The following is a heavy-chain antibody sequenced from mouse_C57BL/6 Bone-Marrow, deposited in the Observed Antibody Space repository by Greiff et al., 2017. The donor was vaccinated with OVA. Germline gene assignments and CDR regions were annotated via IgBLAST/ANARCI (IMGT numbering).Heavy chain of an antibody. D-gene: IGHD3-2*02. CDR2: SRNKANDYTT. J-gene: IGHJ4*01. Sequence: EVKVVESGGGLVQSGRSLRLSCATSGFTFSDFYMEWVRQAPGKGLEWIAASRNKANDYTTEYSASVKGRFIVSRDTSQSILYLQMNALRAEDTAIYYCARDPDSSGPAMDYWGQGTSVTVSS. CDR1: GFTFSDFY. CDR3: ARDPDSSGPAMDY. V-gene: IGHV7-1*01.